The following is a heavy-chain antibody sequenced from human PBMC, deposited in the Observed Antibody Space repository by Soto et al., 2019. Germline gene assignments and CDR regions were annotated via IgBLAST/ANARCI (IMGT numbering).Heavy chain of an antibody. CDR2: IWYDGSNK. D-gene: IGHD6-13*01. CDR1: GFTFSSYG. V-gene: IGHV3-33*01. CDR3: ARDGPNGIAAAGGYFDY. Sequence: GGSLRLSCAASGFTFSSYGMHWVRQAPGKGLEWVAVIWYDGSNKYYADSVKGRFTISRDNSKNTLYLQMNSLRAEDTAVYYCARDGPNGIAAAGGYFDYWGQGTLVTVSS. J-gene: IGHJ4*02.